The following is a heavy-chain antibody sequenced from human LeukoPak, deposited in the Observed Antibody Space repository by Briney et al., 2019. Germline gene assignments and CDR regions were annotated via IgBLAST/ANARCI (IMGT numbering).Heavy chain of an antibody. D-gene: IGHD3-22*01. J-gene: IGHJ4*02. V-gene: IGHV4-4*07. CDR1: GGSISSYY. CDR3: ARDGYYYDSSGSSPIDY. CDR2: IYTSGST. Sequence: SETLSLTCTVSGGSISSYYWSWIRQPAGKGLEWIGRIYTSGSTNYNPSLKSRVTMSVDTSKNQFSLKLSSVTAADTAVYYCARDGYYYDSSGSSPIDYWGKGTLVTVSS.